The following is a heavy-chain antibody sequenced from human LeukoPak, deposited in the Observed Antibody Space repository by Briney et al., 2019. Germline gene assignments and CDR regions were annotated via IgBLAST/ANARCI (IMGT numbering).Heavy chain of an antibody. J-gene: IGHJ4*02. CDR3: ARVEMATPHFDY. D-gene: IGHD5-24*01. Sequence: GGSLRLSCAASGFTFSSYAMYWVRQAPGKGLEWVAVISYDGTNQYYADSVKGRFTIPRDNAKNSLYLQMNSLRAEDTAVYYCARVEMATPHFDYWGQGTLVAVSS. CDR1: GFTFSSYA. V-gene: IGHV3-30-3*01. CDR2: ISYDGTNQ.